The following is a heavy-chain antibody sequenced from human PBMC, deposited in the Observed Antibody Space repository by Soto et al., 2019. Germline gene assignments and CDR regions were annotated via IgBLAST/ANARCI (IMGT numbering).Heavy chain of an antibody. J-gene: IGHJ6*02. Sequence: SGPTLVNPTETLTLTCTVSGFSLSNARMGVSWIRQPPGKALEWLAHIFSNDEKSYSTSLKSRLTISKDTSKSQVVLTMTNMDPVDTATYYCARTPSRIAAAPLDYYYGMDVWGQGTAVTVSS. CDR3: ARTPSRIAAAPLDYYYGMDV. V-gene: IGHV2-26*01. D-gene: IGHD6-13*01. CDR2: IFSNDEK. CDR1: GFSLSNARMG.